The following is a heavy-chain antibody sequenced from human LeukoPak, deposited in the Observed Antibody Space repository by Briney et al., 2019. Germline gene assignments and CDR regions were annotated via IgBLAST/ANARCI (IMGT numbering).Heavy chain of an antibody. D-gene: IGHD3-22*01. CDR2: ITSSSSDI. CDR3: ARVFWETVNTGYYSDF. J-gene: IGHJ4*02. Sequence: GGSLRLSCVASEFVFSSHAMIWVRQAPGKGLGWISSITSSSSDIFYADSVRGRFTISRDNANNALHLQMNSLRAEDTAVYYCARVFWETVNTGYYSDFWGQGTLVTVSS. CDR1: EFVFSSHA. V-gene: IGHV3-21*01.